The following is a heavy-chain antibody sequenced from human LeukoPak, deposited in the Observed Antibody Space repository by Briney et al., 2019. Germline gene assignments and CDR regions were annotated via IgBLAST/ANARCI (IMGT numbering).Heavy chain of an antibody. CDR1: RFTFSSYA. CDR2: ISGGGGST. Sequence: GGSLRLSCAASRFTFSSYAMSWVRQAPGKGLEWVSAISGGGGSTYYADSVKGRLTISRDNSKHTLYLQMNSLRAQDTAVYYCAKVRLYCSSTSCYNPQYHFDFWGQKTLVTVPS. D-gene: IGHD2-2*02. J-gene: IGHJ4*02. CDR3: AKVRLYCSSTSCYNPQYHFDF. V-gene: IGHV3-23*01.